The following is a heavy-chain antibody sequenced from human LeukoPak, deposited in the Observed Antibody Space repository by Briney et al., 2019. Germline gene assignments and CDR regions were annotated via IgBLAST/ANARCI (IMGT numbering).Heavy chain of an antibody. CDR3: ARVGILRFPSNWFDP. CDR2: FYYSGST. J-gene: IGHJ5*02. D-gene: IGHD3-3*01. Sequence: PSETLSLTCTVSGASISSYYWSWIRQPPGKGLEWIGYFYYSGSTRYNPSLKSRVTISVDTSKNQFSLKLSSVTAADTAVYYCARVGILRFPSNWFDPWGQGTLVTVSS. CDR1: GASISSYY. V-gene: IGHV4-59*01.